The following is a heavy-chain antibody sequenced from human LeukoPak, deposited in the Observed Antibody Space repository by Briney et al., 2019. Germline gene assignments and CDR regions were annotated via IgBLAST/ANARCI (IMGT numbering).Heavy chain of an antibody. Sequence: GGSLRLSCAASGLTFSSYAMSWVRQAPGKGLEWVSAISGSGGSTYYADSVKGRFTISRDNSKNTLYLQMNSLRAEDTAVYYCARGRITMVRGVINYYFDYWGQGTLVTVSS. V-gene: IGHV3-23*01. CDR2: ISGSGGST. CDR3: ARGRITMVRGVINYYFDY. J-gene: IGHJ4*02. D-gene: IGHD3-10*01. CDR1: GLTFSSYA.